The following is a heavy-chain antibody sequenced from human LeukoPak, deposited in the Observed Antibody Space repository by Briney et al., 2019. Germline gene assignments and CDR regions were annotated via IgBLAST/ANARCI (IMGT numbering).Heavy chain of an antibody. D-gene: IGHD6-13*01. CDR2: IYYSGST. CDR3: ARGCSAGTPHNWFDP. J-gene: IGHJ5*02. V-gene: IGHV4-59*01. CDR1: GGSISGYY. Sequence: LETLSLTCTVSGGSISGYYWSWIRQPPGKGLEWIGYIYYSGSTNYNPSLKSRVTISVDTSKNQFSLKLSSVTAADTAVYYCARGCSAGTPHNWFDPWDQGTLVTVSS.